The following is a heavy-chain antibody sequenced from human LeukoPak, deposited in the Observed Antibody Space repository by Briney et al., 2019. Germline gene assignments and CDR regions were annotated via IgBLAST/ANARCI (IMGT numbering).Heavy chain of an antibody. Sequence: GGSLRLSCAASGCTFSSYSMNWVRQAPGKGLEWVSSISSSSSYIYYADSVKGRFTISRDNAKNSLYLQMNSLRAEDTAVYYCARGSIENTYYYDSSSSAIWAADYWGQGTLVTVSS. D-gene: IGHD3-22*01. V-gene: IGHV3-21*01. CDR3: ARGSIENTYYYDSSSSAIWAADY. CDR2: ISSSSSYI. CDR1: GCTFSSYS. J-gene: IGHJ4*02.